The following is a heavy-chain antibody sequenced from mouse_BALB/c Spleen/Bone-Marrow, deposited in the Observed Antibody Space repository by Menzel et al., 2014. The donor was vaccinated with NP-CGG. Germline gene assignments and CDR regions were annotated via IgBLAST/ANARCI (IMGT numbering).Heavy chain of an antibody. CDR2: IDPENGNT. D-gene: IGHD2-4*01. V-gene: IGHV14-1*02. Sequence: VLLQQSGAELVRPGALVKLSCKASGFNIKDYYMHWVKQRPEQGLEWIGWIDPENGNTIYDPKFQGKASITADTPSNTAYLQLSSLPSEDTAVYYCARGLRHAMDYWGQGTSVTVSS. CDR3: ARGLRHAMDY. J-gene: IGHJ4*01. CDR1: GFNIKDYY.